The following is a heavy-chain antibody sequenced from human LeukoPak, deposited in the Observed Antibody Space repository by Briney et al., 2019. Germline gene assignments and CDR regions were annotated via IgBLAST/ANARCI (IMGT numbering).Heavy chain of an antibody. V-gene: IGHV1-69*04. J-gene: IGHJ4*02. CDR1: GGTFSSYA. Sequence: ASVKVSCKASGGTFSSYAISWVRQAPGQGLEWMGRIIPIFGIANYAQKFQGRVTITADKSTNTAYMEVSSLRSEDTAVYYCARYYYDSSGFSQTFFDYWGQGTLVTVSP. CDR3: ARYYYDSSGFSQTFFDY. CDR2: IIPIFGIA. D-gene: IGHD3-22*01.